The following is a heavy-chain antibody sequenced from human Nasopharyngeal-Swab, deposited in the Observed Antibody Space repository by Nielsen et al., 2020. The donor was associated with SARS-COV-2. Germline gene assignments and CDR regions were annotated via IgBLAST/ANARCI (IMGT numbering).Heavy chain of an antibody. CDR1: EFTFSHYG. Sequence: GESLKISCAVSEFTFSHYGMDWVRQAPGKGLEWVGRSRNEAHSFTTEYAASVKGRFTISRDDSENSLYLQMNSLKIEDTAVYYCVRADISGYFDYWGQGTLVTVSS. CDR2: SRNEAHSFTT. J-gene: IGHJ4*02. D-gene: IGHD3-22*01. V-gene: IGHV3-72*01. CDR3: VRADISGYFDY.